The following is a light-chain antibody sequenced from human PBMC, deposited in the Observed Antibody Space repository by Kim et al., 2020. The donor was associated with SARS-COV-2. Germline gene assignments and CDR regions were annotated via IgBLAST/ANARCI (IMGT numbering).Light chain of an antibody. CDR1: SGSY. Sequence: SGSYLAWYQQKPGQTPRLLIYGASSRATDIPDRFSGSGSGTDFTLTISRLEPEDFAVYYCQQYGSSPWTFGQGTKVDIK. CDR2: GAS. CDR3: QQYGSSPWT. J-gene: IGKJ1*01. V-gene: IGKV3-20*01.